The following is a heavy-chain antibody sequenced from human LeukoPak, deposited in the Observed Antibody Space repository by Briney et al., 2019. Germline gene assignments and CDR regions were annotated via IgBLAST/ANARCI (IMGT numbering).Heavy chain of an antibody. J-gene: IGHJ4*02. CDR1: GFTFSSYW. CDR2: INSDGSST. V-gene: IGHV3-74*01. CDR3: ARAPSGEYPIRFDY. D-gene: IGHD3-10*01. Sequence: GGSLRLSCAASGFTFSSYWMHWVRHAPGKGLVWVSRINSDGSSTSYADSVKGRFTISRDNAKNTLYLQMNSLRAEDTAVYYCARAPSGEYPIRFDYWGQGTLVTVSP.